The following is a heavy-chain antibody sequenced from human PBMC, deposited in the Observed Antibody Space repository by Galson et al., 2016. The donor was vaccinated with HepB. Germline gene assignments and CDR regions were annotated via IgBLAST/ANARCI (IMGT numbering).Heavy chain of an antibody. J-gene: IGHJ4*02. CDR3: VRGLRAVAGKKAFDY. D-gene: IGHD6-19*01. CDR2: ISYDGSNK. Sequence: SLRLSCAASGFTFSSYAMHWVRQAPGRGLEWVAVISYDGSNKFYADSVKGRVTISRDNSQNTLYLQLNSLRAEDTAVYYCVRGLRAVAGKKAFDYWGQGTLVTVSS. CDR1: GFTFSSYA. V-gene: IGHV3-30*04.